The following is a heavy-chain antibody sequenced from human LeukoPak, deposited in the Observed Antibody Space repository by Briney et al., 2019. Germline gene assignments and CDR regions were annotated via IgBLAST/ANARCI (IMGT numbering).Heavy chain of an antibody. V-gene: IGHV4-34*01. Sequence: PSETLSLTCSVYGGSFSGFYWNWIRQPPGKGLEWIGEINHSGSTHYSPSLKSRLSISVDPSKNQFSLKLSSVTAADTAVYYCARVGTLYYDSSGYYDYWGQGTLVTVSS. D-gene: IGHD3-22*01. J-gene: IGHJ4*02. CDR1: GGSFSGFY. CDR3: ARVGTLYYDSSGYYDY. CDR2: INHSGST.